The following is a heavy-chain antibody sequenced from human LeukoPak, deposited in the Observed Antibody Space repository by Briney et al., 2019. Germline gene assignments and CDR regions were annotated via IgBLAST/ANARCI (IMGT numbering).Heavy chain of an antibody. CDR2: INPNGGGT. CDR1: GYTFTGYY. D-gene: IGHD1-1*01. J-gene: IGHJ4*02. Sequence: ASVKVSCKASGYTFTGYYMHWVRQAPGQGLEWMGWINPNGGGTNYAQKFQGRVTMTRDTSISTAYMELGSLRSDDTAVYYCAREGGDYITSWNAYWGQGTLVTVS. V-gene: IGHV1-2*02. CDR3: AREGGDYITSWNAY.